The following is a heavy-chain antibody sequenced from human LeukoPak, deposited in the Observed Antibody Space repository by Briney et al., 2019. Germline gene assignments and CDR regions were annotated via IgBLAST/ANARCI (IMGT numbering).Heavy chain of an antibody. CDR1: GFTFSSYA. CDR2: ISGSGAST. V-gene: IGHV3-23*01. J-gene: IGHJ1*01. D-gene: IGHD3-10*01. Sequence: GGSLRLSCAVSGFTFSSYAMSWVRQAPGKGLEWVSSISGSGASTYYADSVKGRFTISRDNSKNTLYLQMNSLRAEDTAVYYCAKFSGRRRAEYFQLWGQGTLVTVSS. CDR3: AKFSGRRRAEYFQL.